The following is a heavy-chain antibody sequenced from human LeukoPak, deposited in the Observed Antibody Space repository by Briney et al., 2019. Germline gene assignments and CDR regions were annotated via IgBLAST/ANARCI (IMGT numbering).Heavy chain of an antibody. CDR2: IIPILGIA. V-gene: IGHV1-69*02. CDR3: AFFDSSGYYGLWVPLDGAFDI. D-gene: IGHD3-22*01. J-gene: IGHJ3*02. CDR1: GYTFTGYY. Sequence: GASVKVSCKASGYTFTGYYMHWVRQAPGQGLEWMGRIIPILGIANYAQKFQGRVTITADKSTSTAYMERSSLRSEDTAVYYCAFFDSSGYYGLWVPLDGAFDIWGQGTMVTVSS.